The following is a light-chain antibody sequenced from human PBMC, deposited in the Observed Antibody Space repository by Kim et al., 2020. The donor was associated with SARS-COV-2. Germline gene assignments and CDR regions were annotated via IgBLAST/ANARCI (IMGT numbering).Light chain of an antibody. J-gene: IGKJ3*01. CDR2: AAS. Sequence: DIQMTQSPSSLSDSVGDRVTITCRTTQSISSHLNWYQQKPGRAPKLLISAASTLQGGVPSRFSGSGSETDFTLTISSLQPEDFATYFCQQNYITPFTFGPGTKVDIK. CDR3: QQNYITPFT. CDR1: QSISSH. V-gene: IGKV1-39*01.